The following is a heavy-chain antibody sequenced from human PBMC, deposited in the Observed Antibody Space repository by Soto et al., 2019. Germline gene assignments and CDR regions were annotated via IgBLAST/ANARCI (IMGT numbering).Heavy chain of an antibody. Sequence: QVQLVESGGGLVKPGGSLRLSCAASGFTFSDYYMSWIRQAPGKGLEWVSYISSSGRTIYYADSVKGRFTISRDNAKDSLYLQMNSLRAEDTAVYYCARGLSCISTSCHVGPVDVWGQGTTVTVSS. V-gene: IGHV3-11*01. CDR1: GFTFSDYY. J-gene: IGHJ6*02. CDR2: ISSSGRTI. CDR3: ARGLSCISTSCHVGPVDV. D-gene: IGHD2-2*01.